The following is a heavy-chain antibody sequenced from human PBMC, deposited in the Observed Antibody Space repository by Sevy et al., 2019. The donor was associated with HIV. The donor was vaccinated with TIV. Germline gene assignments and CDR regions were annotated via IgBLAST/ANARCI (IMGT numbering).Heavy chain of an antibody. V-gene: IGHV3-23*01. Sequence: GGSLRLSCAASGFTFSSYAMSWVRQAPGKGLEWVSAISGSGGSTYYADSVKGRFTISRDNSKNTLYLQMNSLRAEDTAVYYCAKDRGDGSGSYLSNWFDPWGQGTLVTVSS. CDR2: ISGSGGST. CDR1: GFTFSSYA. CDR3: AKDRGDGSGSYLSNWFDP. J-gene: IGHJ5*02. D-gene: IGHD3-10*01.